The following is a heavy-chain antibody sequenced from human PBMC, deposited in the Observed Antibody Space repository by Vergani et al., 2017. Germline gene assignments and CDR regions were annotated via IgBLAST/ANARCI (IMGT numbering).Heavy chain of an antibody. CDR3: ARAGSGCRFDY. D-gene: IGHD6-19*01. CDR2: IYHSGST. V-gene: IGHV4-4*02. J-gene: IGHJ4*02. Sequence: QVQLQESGPGLVKPSGTLSLTCAVSGGSISNSNWWRWVRQPPGKGLEWMGVIYHSGSTNYNPALKSRVTITVDKSKNQFSLKLRCVTAADTAVYYCARAGSGCRFDYGGQGTLVTVSS. CDR1: GGSISNSNW.